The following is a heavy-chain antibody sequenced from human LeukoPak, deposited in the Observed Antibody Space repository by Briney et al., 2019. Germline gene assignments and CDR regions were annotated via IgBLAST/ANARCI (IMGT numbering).Heavy chain of an antibody. J-gene: IGHJ5*02. CDR3: ARRNLYNWIYGNWFDP. D-gene: IGHD1-7*01. V-gene: IGHV4-59*04. CDR2: ISYSGST. Sequence: SETLSLTCTVSGGSISSYYWSWIRQPPGKGLEWIGNISYSGSTYYNPSLKSRVTISVDTSKNQFSLKLNSVTAADTAVYYCARRNLYNWIYGNWFDPWGQGTLVTVSS. CDR1: GGSISSYY.